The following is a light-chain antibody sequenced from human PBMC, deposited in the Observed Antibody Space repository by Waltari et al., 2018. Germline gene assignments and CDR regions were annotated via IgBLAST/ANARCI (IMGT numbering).Light chain of an antibody. Sequence: SYDLTQPPSVSVSPGQTASIIRSGAKLGERSDSWYQQKAGQSPMLVIFQDVKRPSGIPERFSGSNSGNTTTLTISGTQAMDEADYYCQVWDSSTEVFGGGTKLTVL. J-gene: IGLJ2*01. CDR3: QVWDSSTEV. CDR2: QDV. CDR1: KLGERS. V-gene: IGLV3-1*01.